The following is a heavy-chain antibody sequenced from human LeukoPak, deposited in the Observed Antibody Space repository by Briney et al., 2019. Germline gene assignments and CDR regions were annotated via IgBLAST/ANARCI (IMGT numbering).Heavy chain of an antibody. CDR2: ISWNSGSI. V-gene: IGHV3-9*01. D-gene: IGHD2-21*02. J-gene: IGHJ1*01. CDR3: AKVAYCGGDCYSTLYFQH. Sequence: GRSLRLSCAASGFTFDDYAMHWVRQAPGKGLEWVSGISWNSGSIGYADSVKGRFTISRDNAKNSLYLQMNSQRAEDTALYYCAKVAYCGGDCYSTLYFQHWGQGTLVTVSS. CDR1: GFTFDDYA.